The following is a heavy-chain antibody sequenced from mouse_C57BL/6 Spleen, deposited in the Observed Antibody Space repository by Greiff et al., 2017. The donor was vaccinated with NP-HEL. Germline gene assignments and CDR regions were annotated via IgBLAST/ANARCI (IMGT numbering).Heavy chain of an antibody. J-gene: IGHJ4*01. D-gene: IGHD1-2*01. V-gene: IGHV1-55*01. CDR1: GYTFTSYW. CDR2: IYPGSGST. CDR3: ARRGYYGPYAMDY. Sequence: QVQLQQSGAELVKPGASVKMSCKASGYTFTSYWITWVKQRPGQGLEWIGDIYPGSGSTNYNEKFKSKATLTVDTSSSTAYMQLSSLTSEDSAVYYCARRGYYGPYAMDYWGQGTSVTVSS.